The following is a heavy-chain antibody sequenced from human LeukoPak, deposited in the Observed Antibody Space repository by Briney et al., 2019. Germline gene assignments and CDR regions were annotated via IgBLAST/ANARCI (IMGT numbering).Heavy chain of an antibody. CDR3: ASQTYSNGFDY. Sequence: GGSLRLSCAASGFTFSSYAMSWVRQAPNKGLQWVSGISGSGGSTYYADSGKGRFTISRDNSKNTLYLQMNSLRADDTAVYYCASQTYSNGFDYWGQGTLVTVSS. J-gene: IGHJ4*02. V-gene: IGHV3-23*01. CDR1: GFTFSSYA. CDR2: ISGSGGST. D-gene: IGHD4-11*01.